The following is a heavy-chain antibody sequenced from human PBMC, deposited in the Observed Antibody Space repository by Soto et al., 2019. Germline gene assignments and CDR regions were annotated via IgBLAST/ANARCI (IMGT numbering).Heavy chain of an antibody. Sequence: QVQLVQSGAEVKKPGSSVKVSCKASGGTFSSYAISWVRQAPGQGLEWMGGIIPIFGTANYAQKFQGRVTITADESTSTAYMELSSLRSEDTAVYYCARDLGCSSTSCPPSYYYYYGMDVWGQGTTVTVFS. CDR3: ARDLGCSSTSCPPSYYYYYGMDV. V-gene: IGHV1-69*01. CDR2: IIPIFGTA. CDR1: GGTFSSYA. J-gene: IGHJ6*02. D-gene: IGHD2-2*01.